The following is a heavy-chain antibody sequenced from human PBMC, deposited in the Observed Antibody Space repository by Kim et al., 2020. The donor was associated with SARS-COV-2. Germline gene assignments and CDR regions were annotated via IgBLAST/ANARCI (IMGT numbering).Heavy chain of an antibody. D-gene: IGHD3-22*01. J-gene: IGHJ4*02. Sequence: SETLSLTCTVSGGSVRSGYYYWSWIRQPPGKGLEWIGYLYYNGNSKYNPSIKSRVTMSDDSSKSQFSLKLSAVTAADTAIISCARGYYDGIDHWGQGTLV. CDR2: LYYNGNS. CDR3: ARGYYDGIDH. CDR1: GGSVRSGYYY. V-gene: IGHV4-61*01.